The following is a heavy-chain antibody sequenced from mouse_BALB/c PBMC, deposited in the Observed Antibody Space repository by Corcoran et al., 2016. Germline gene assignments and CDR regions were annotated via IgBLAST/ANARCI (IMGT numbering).Heavy chain of an antibody. J-gene: IGHJ3*01. CDR3: ARGALTTATSWFAY. D-gene: IGHD1-2*01. CDR1: GYSITSRYY. CDR2: ISYDGRN. Sequence: VQLQESGPGLVKPSQSLSLTCPVTGYSITSRYYWNWIRQFPGNKLEWMGYISYDGRNNYNPSLKNRISITRDTSKNQFFLKLNSGTTEDTATYYCARGALTTATSWFAYLGQGTLVTVS. V-gene: IGHV3-6*02.